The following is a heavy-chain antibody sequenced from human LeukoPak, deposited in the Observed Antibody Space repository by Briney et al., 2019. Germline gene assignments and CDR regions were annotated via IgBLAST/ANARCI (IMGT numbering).Heavy chain of an antibody. D-gene: IGHD2-2*01. Sequence: SETLSLTCAVYGGSFSGYYWSWIRQPPGKGLEWIGYIYHSGSTYYNPSLKSRVTISVDRSKNQFSLKLSSVTAADTAVYYCARGRLYCSSTSCSPYGMDVWGKGTTVTVSS. CDR1: GGSFSGYY. J-gene: IGHJ6*04. V-gene: IGHV4-34*01. CDR3: ARGRLYCSSTSCSPYGMDV. CDR2: IYHSGST.